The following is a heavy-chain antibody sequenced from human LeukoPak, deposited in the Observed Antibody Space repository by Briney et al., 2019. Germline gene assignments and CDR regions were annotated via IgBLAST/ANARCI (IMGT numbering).Heavy chain of an antibody. CDR1: GYTFTSYG. CDR3: ARDHYHKIHSVMVTAPDY. CDR2: ISAYNGNT. Sequence: ASVKVSRKASGYTFTSYGISWVRQAPGQGLEWMGWISAYNGNTNYAQKLQGRVTMTTDTSTSTAYMELRSLRSEDTAVYYCARDHYHKIHSVMVTAPDYWGQGTLVIVSS. J-gene: IGHJ4*02. D-gene: IGHD2-21*02. V-gene: IGHV1-18*01.